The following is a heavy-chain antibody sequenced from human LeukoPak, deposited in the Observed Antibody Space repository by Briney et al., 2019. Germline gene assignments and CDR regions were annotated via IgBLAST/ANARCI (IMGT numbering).Heavy chain of an antibody. J-gene: IGHJ4*02. D-gene: IGHD4-17*01. CDR1: GFTFSSYG. Sequence: GGSLRLSCAASGFTFSSYGMHWVRQAPGKGLEWVAFIRYDGSEKHYADSVKGRFTISRDNSENTLSLQMNSLRAGDTAVYYCAKNREPSGDYAGAFDFWGQGTLVTVSS. CDR3: AKNREPSGDYAGAFDF. V-gene: IGHV3-30*02. CDR2: IRYDGSEK.